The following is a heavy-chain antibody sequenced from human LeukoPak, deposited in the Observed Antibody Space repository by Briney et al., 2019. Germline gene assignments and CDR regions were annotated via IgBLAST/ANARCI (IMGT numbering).Heavy chain of an antibody. CDR3: ARTIAAAGRRDHDAFDI. CDR1: GGSISSGGYY. Sequence: SETLSLTCTVSGGSISSGGYYWSWIRQPPGKGLEWIGYIYHSGSTYYNPSLKSRVTISVDRSKNQFSLKLCSVTAADTAVYYCARTIAAAGRRDHDAFDIWGQGTMVTVSS. J-gene: IGHJ3*02. D-gene: IGHD6-13*01. CDR2: IYHSGST. V-gene: IGHV4-30-2*01.